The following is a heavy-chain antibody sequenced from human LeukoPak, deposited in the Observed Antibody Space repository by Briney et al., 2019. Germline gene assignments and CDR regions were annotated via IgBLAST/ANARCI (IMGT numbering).Heavy chain of an antibody. D-gene: IGHD4-17*01. V-gene: IGHV7-4-1*02. Sequence: GASVKVSCKASGYTFTSYAMNWVRQAPGQGLEWMGWINTNTGNPTYAQGFTGRFVFSLDTSVSTAYLQISSLKAEDTALYYCVRTVTTYTYYFDYWGQGTLVTVSS. CDR1: GYTFTSYA. CDR3: VRTVTTYTYYFDY. CDR2: INTNTGNP. J-gene: IGHJ4*02.